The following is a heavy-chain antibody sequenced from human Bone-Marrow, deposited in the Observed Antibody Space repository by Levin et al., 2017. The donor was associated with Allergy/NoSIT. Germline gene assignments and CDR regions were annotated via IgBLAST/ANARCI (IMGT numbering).Heavy chain of an antibody. V-gene: IGHV1-3*01. CDR1: GYTFATYA. J-gene: IGHJ6*02. CDR3: ARVNIDSREFFYYGMDV. D-gene: IGHD3-3*01. CDR2: INVGNGNT. Sequence: ASVKVSCKASGYTFATYAIHWVRQVPGQGLEWMGWINVGNGNTKTSPKFLGRATMTSDTSAPTAFMELSSLRSEDTAVYYCARVNIDSREFFYYGMDVWGQGTTVTVSS.